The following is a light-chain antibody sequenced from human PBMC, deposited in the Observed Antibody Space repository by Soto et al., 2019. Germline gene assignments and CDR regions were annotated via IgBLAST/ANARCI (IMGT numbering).Light chain of an antibody. CDR1: QGISNY. J-gene: IGKJ5*01. Sequence: DIQMTQFPSSLSASVGDRVTLTCQASQGISNYLNWYQQKPGKAPKLLIYDASTLETGVPSRLSGSGYGTEFTFTIRGLQPEDVATYYCQQYENLPTFGQGTRLEIK. CDR3: QQYENLPT. CDR2: DAS. V-gene: IGKV1-33*01.